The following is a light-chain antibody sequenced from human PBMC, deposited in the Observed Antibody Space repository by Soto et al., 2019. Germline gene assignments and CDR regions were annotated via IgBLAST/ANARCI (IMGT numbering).Light chain of an antibody. Sequence: QLVLTQPASVSGSPGQSNTISSTRTSSDVGGYNYVSWYQQHPGKAPKLVIYDVSHRPSWVSNRFSCSKSGNTAPLTSAGLQAEEEADYYCNSYTSSSTYVFGTGTKLTVL. CDR3: NSYTSSSTYV. CDR1: SSDVGGYNY. J-gene: IGLJ1*01. V-gene: IGLV2-14*01. CDR2: DVS.